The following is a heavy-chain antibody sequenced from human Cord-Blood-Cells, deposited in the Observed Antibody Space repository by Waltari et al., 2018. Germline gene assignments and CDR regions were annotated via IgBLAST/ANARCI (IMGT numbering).Heavy chain of an antibody. CDR3: ARDYLEDWGPDY. D-gene: IGHD7-27*01. CDR1: GYTFTGYY. J-gene: IGHJ4*02. Sequence: QVQLVQSGAEVKKPGASVKVSCKASGYTFTGYYMHWVRQAPGQGLEWMGWINPNRGSTNYAQKFQGRVIMTGDTSISTAYMELSRLRSDDTAVYYCARDYLEDWGPDYWGQGTLVTVSS. V-gene: IGHV1-2*02. CDR2: INPNRGST.